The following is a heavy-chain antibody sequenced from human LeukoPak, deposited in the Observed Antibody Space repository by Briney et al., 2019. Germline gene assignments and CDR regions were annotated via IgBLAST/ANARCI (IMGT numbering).Heavy chain of an antibody. Sequence: SETLSLTCAVYGGSFSGYYWSWIRRPPGKGLEWIGEINHSGSTNYNPSLKSRVTISVDTSKNQFSLKLSSVTAADTAVYYCARGREYSGCTLDYWGQGTLVAVSS. V-gene: IGHV4-34*01. CDR2: INHSGST. CDR1: GGSFSGYY. J-gene: IGHJ4*02. CDR3: ARGREYSGCTLDY. D-gene: IGHD5-12*01.